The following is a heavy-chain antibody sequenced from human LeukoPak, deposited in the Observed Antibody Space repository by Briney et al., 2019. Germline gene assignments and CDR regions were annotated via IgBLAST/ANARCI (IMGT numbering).Heavy chain of an antibody. V-gene: IGHV1-24*01. CDR2: FDPKDGET. Sequence: ASVKVSCKVSGYTLTDLSMHWVRQAPRKGLEWMGGFDPKDGETIYAQKFQGRVTMTEDKSTDTAYMELSSLRSEDTAVYYCATAYYDFWSGYYRLIDYWGQGTLVTVSS. J-gene: IGHJ4*02. D-gene: IGHD3-3*01. CDR3: ATAYYDFWSGYYRLIDY. CDR1: GYTLTDLS.